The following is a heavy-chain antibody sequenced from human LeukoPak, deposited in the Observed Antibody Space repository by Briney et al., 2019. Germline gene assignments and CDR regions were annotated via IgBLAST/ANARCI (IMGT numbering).Heavy chain of an antibody. J-gene: IGHJ4*02. Sequence: SETLSLTCTVSGGSISSYYWSWIRQPPGKGLEWIGYIYTSGSTNYNPSLKSRVTISVDTSKTQFSLKLSSVTAADTAVYYCARGKFGESGIVDYWGQGTLVTVSS. CDR1: GGSISSYY. V-gene: IGHV4-4*09. CDR3: ARGKFGESGIVDY. CDR2: IYTSGST. D-gene: IGHD3-10*01.